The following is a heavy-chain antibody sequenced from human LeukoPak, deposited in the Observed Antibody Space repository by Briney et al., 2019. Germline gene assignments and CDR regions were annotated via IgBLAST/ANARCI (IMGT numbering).Heavy chain of an antibody. CDR3: AKVRITMIVVVMPDAFDI. Sequence: ETLSLTCAVDGGSFSNYYWSWVRQAPGKGLEWVSAISGSGGSTYYADSVKGRFTISRDNSKNTLYLQMNSLRAEDTAVYYCAKVRITMIVVVMPDAFDIWGQGTMVTVSS. V-gene: IGHV3-23*01. D-gene: IGHD3-22*01. CDR2: ISGSGGST. CDR1: GGSFSNYY. J-gene: IGHJ3*02.